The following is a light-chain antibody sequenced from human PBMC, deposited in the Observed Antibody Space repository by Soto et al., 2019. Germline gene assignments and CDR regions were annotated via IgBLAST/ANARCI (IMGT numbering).Light chain of an antibody. CDR1: QSMSRW. CDR3: QRYDTLWTM. J-gene: IGKJ1*01. CDR2: DAS. V-gene: IGKV1-5*01. Sequence: IHRTQSPSTKCVAVGGRVIIKYMASQSMSRWLAWYQQKPGKAPKLLIYDASTMESGVPSRFSGRGSGTEFTITISSLQPDDFDTYYCQRYDTLWTMLGPGTKVDIK.